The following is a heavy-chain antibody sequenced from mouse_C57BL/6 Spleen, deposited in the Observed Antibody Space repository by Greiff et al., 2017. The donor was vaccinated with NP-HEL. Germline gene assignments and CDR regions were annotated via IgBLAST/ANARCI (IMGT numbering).Heavy chain of an antibody. V-gene: IGHV1-50*01. CDR1: GYTFTSYW. CDR3: ARRDAYLHFDY. Sequence: QVQLQQPGAELVKPGASVKLSCKASGYTFTSYWMQWVKQRPGQGLEWIGEIDPSDSYTNYNQKFKGKATLTVDTSSSTAYMQLSSLTSEDSAVYYCARRDAYLHFDYWGQGTTLTVSS. D-gene: IGHD2-10*01. J-gene: IGHJ2*01. CDR2: IDPSDSYT.